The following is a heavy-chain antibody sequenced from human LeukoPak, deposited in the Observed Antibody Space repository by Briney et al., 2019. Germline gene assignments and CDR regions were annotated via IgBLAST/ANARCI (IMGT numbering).Heavy chain of an antibody. V-gene: IGHV7-4-1*02. CDR2: INTNTGNP. Sequence: GASVKVSCKASGCTFTSYAMNWVRQAPGQGLEWMGWINTNTGNPTYAQGFTGRFVFSLDTSVSTAYLQISSLKAEDTAVDYCARNLIVVVPARKNYYYYMDVWGKGTTVTVSS. D-gene: IGHD2-2*01. CDR3: ARNLIVVVPARKNYYYYMDV. J-gene: IGHJ6*03. CDR1: GCTFTSYA.